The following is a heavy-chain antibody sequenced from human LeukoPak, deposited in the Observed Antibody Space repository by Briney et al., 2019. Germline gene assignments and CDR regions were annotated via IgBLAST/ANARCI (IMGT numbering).Heavy chain of an antibody. J-gene: IGHJ4*02. CDR1: GFTFSSYA. Sequence: GGSLRLSCAASGFTFSSYAMSWVRQAPGKGLEWVSAISGGGGSTHYADSVKGRFTISRDNSKNTLYLQMSSLRAGDTAVYYCAKGSYYDSSGYYREYYFDYWGQGTLVTVSS. CDR2: ISGGGGST. D-gene: IGHD3-22*01. CDR3: AKGSYYDSSGYYREYYFDY. V-gene: IGHV3-23*01.